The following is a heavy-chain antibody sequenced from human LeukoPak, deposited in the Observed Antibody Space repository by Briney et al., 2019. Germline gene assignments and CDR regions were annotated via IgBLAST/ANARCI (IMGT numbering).Heavy chain of an antibody. CDR3: ARADV. J-gene: IGHJ6*02. V-gene: IGHV4-59*01. CDR1: GGSISDYY. Sequence: SETLSLTCTVSGGSISDYYWSWLRRPPGKGLEWIGYIYSNGSTYYNPSLKSRVTISVDTSKNQFSLKLSSVTAADTAVYYCARADVWGQGTTVTVSS. CDR2: IYSNGST.